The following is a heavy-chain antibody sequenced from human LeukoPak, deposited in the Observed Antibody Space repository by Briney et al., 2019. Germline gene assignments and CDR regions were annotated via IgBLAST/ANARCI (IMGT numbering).Heavy chain of an antibody. CDR2: IYYSGST. CDR3: AREHSGWFRY. D-gene: IGHD6-19*01. CDR1: GGSVSSGSYY. J-gene: IGHJ4*02. Sequence: KASETLFLTCTVSGGSVSSGSYYWSWIRQPPGKGLEWIGYIYYSGSTNYNPSLKSRVTISVDTSKNQFSLKLSSVTAADTAVYYCAREHSGWFRYWGQGTLVTVSS. V-gene: IGHV4-61*01.